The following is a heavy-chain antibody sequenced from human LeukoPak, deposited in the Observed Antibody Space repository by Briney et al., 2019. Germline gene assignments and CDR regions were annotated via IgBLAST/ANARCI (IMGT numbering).Heavy chain of an antibody. V-gene: IGHV1-69*01. CDR1: GGTFSRYT. CDR2: IIPMFGRA. J-gene: IGHJ4*02. CDR3: ATDASIYDSRGYYYLW. D-gene: IGHD3-22*01. Sequence: SVKVSCKASGGTFSRYTISWVRQAPGQGLEWMGGIIPMFGRANYAQKFRRRLTITADESSTTAYMELSGLRSEDTAVYYCATDASIYDSRGYYYLWWGQGTLVTVSS.